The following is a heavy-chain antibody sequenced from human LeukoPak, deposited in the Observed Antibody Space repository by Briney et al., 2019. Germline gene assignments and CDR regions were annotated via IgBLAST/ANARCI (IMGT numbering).Heavy chain of an antibody. V-gene: IGHV4-34*01. Sequence: PSETLSLTCAVYGGSFSGYYWSWIRQPPGKGLEWIGEINHSGSTNYNPSLKSRVTISVDTSKNQFSLKLSSVTAADTAVYYCARGYSGWYYYFDYWCQGTLVTVSS. J-gene: IGHJ4*02. CDR1: GGSFSGYY. D-gene: IGHD6-19*01. CDR2: INHSGST. CDR3: ARGYSGWYYYFDY.